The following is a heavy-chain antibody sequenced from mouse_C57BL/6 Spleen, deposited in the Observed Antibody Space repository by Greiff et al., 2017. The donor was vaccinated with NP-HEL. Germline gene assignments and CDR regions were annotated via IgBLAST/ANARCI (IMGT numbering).Heavy chain of an antibody. CDR1: GYTFTDYN. CDR3: ARSKISITTVVAPNAMDY. V-gene: IGHV1-18*01. D-gene: IGHD1-1*01. J-gene: IGHJ4*01. Sequence: VQLQQSGPELVKPGASVKIPCKASGYTFTDYNMDWVKQSHGKSLEWIGDINPNNGGTIYNQKFKGKATLTVDKSSSTAYMELRSLTSEDTAVYYCARSKISITTVVAPNAMDYWGQGTSVTVSS. CDR2: INPNNGGT.